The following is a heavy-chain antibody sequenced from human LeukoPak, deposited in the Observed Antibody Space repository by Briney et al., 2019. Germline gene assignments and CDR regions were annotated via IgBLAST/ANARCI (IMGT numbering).Heavy chain of an antibody. CDR2: INWNGGST. Sequence: RPGGSLRLSCAASGFTFDDYAMSWVRQAPGKGLEWVSGINWNGGSTGYVDSVKGRFATSRDNAKNSLYLQMNSLRGEDTALYYCARDAHFGGVFDIWGQGTMVTVSS. D-gene: IGHD2-21*01. CDR3: ARDAHFGGVFDI. J-gene: IGHJ3*02. CDR1: GFTFDDYA. V-gene: IGHV3-20*04.